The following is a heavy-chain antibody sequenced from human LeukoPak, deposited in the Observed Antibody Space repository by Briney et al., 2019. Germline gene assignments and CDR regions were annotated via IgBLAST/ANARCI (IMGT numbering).Heavy chain of an antibody. CDR3: ARALPMTTVTYYFDY. Sequence: HPGGSLRLSCAASGFTFSSYWMSWVRQAPGKGLEWVANIKQDGSEKYYVDSVKGRFTISRDNAKNSLYLQMNSLRAEDTAVYYCARALPMTTVTYYFDYWGQGTLVTVSS. D-gene: IGHD4-17*01. CDR1: GFTFSSYW. CDR2: IKQDGSEK. J-gene: IGHJ4*02. V-gene: IGHV3-7*01.